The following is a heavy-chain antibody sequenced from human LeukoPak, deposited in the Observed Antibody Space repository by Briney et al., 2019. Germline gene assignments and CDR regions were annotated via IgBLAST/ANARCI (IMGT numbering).Heavy chain of an antibody. V-gene: IGHV3-74*01. CDR2: ISTDGRST. D-gene: IGHD3-22*01. J-gene: IGHJ2*01. CDR3: AKNRDRGVPTYYYDSSGSSHFDL. CDR1: GFTFSSYW. Sequence: GGSLRLSCVASGFTFSSYWMHWVRQPPGKGLMWLSRISTDGRSTNYADSVKGRFTISRDNSKNTLYLQMNSLRAEDTAVYYCAKNRDRGVPTYYYDSSGSSHFDLWGRGTLVTVSS.